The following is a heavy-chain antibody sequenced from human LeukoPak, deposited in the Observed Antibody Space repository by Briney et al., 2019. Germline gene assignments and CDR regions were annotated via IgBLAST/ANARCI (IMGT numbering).Heavy chain of an antibody. J-gene: IGHJ4*02. CDR1: GFTFSNYA. CDR3: AKDIAVAGTWSY. V-gene: IGHV3-30-3*01. Sequence: GGSLRLSCAASGFTFSNYAMHWVRQAPGKGLEWVAVISYDGTNKYYADSVKGRFTISRDNSKNTLYLQMNSLRAEDTAVYYCAKDIAVAGTWSYWGQGTLVTVSS. D-gene: IGHD6-19*01. CDR2: ISYDGTNK.